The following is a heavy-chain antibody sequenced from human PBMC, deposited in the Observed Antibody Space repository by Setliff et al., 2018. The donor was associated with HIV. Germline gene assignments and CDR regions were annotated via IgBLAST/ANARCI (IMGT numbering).Heavy chain of an antibody. Sequence: PGGSLRLSCAASGFTFSSYSMNWVRQAPGKGLEWVSYISSSSSTIYYADSVKGRFTISRDNAKNSLYLQMNSLRAEDTAVYYCARDYWYYYYYMDVWGKGTTVTVSS. CDR1: GFTFSSYS. J-gene: IGHJ6*03. CDR3: ARDYWYYYYYMDV. V-gene: IGHV3-48*01. CDR2: ISSSSSTI. D-gene: IGHD2-8*02.